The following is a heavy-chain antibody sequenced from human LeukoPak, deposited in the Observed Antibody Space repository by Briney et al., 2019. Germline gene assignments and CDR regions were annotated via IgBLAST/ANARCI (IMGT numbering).Heavy chain of an antibody. CDR1: GYTFTGYY. CDR2: INPNSGGT. J-gene: IGHJ4*02. Sequence: ASVKVSRKASGYTFTGYYMHWVRQAPGQGLEWMGWINPNSGGTNYAQKFQGRVTMTRDTSISTAYMELSRLRSDDTAVYYCARVAGSSWDRPYFDYWGQGTLVTVSS. D-gene: IGHD6-13*01. CDR3: ARVAGSSWDRPYFDY. V-gene: IGHV1-2*02.